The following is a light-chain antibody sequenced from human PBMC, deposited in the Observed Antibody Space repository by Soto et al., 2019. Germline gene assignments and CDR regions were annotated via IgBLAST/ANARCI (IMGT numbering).Light chain of an antibody. J-gene: IGKJ2*01. CDR2: LGS. V-gene: IGKV2-28*01. CDR3: MQALQTPYT. CDR1: QSLLHSNGYNY. Sequence: DLVMTQSPLSLPVTPGEPASISCRSSQSLLHSNGYNYLDWYLQKPGQSPQLLIYLGSNRASGVADRLSGSGSGTDFTLKISRVEAEDVGVYYCMQALQTPYTFGQGTKLEIK.